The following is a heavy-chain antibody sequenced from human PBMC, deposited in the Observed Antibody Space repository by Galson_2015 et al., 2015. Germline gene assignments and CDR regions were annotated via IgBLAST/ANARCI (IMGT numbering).Heavy chain of an antibody. Sequence: ETLSLTCAVYGGSFSGYYWSWIRQPPGKGLEWIGEINHSGSTNYNPSPKSRVTISVDTSKNQSSLKLSSVTAADTAVYYCARGYDILTGYYLDYYYGMDVWGQGTTVTVSS. CDR2: INHSGST. V-gene: IGHV4-34*01. D-gene: IGHD3-9*01. CDR1: GGSFSGYY. CDR3: ARGYDILTGYYLDYYYGMDV. J-gene: IGHJ6*02.